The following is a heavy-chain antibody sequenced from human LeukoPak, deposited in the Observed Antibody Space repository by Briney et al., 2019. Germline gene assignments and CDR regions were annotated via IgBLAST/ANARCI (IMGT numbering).Heavy chain of an antibody. Sequence: ASVKISCKVSGYTFSDYYMHWVAQAPGKGLEWMGLVDPEDGETIYAEKFQGRVTITADTSTDTAYMELSSLRSEDTAVYYCATLSSGYYFDYWGQGTLVTVSS. D-gene: IGHD3-22*01. J-gene: IGHJ4*02. CDR2: VDPEDGET. CDR1: GYTFSDYY. CDR3: ATLSSGYYFDY. V-gene: IGHV1-69-2*01.